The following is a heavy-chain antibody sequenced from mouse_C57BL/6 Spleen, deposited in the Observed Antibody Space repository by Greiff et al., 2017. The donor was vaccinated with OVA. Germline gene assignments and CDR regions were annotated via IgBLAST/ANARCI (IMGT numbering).Heavy chain of an antibody. J-gene: IGHJ1*03. Sequence: VQLQQSVAELVRPGASVKLSCTASGFNITNTYMHWVKQRPEQSLEWLGRLDPATGNTTYAPQFQGKATITADTSSNTSYLQLSSLTYEDTAIYYCARSGPHWYFDVWGTGTTVTVSS. CDR1: GFNITNTY. CDR2: LDPATGNT. CDR3: ARSGPHWYFDV. D-gene: IGHD4-1*01. V-gene: IGHV14-3*01.